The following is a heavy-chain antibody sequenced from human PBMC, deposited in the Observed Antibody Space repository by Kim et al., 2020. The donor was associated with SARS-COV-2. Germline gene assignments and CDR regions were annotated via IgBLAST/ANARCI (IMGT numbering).Heavy chain of an antibody. CDR3: ARALSVLRFLEWSPLDY. V-gene: IGHV1-3*01. D-gene: IGHD3-3*01. J-gene: IGHJ4*02. Sequence: ASVKVSCKASGYTFTSYAMHWVRQAPGQRLEWMGWINAGNGNTKYSQKFQGRVTITRDTSASTAYMELSSLRSEDTAVYYCARALSVLRFLEWSPLDYWGQGTLVTVSS. CDR2: INAGNGNT. CDR1: GYTFTSYA.